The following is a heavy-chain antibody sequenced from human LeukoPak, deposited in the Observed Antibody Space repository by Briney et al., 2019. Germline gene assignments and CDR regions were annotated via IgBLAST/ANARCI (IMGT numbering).Heavy chain of an antibody. D-gene: IGHD3-9*01. J-gene: IGHJ4*02. CDR3: AKWGDYDILTGYYDSDY. CDR1: GFTFSNYA. CDR2: IVGSGGST. Sequence: GGSLRLSCTASGFTFSNYAMSWVRQAPGKGLEWVSAIVGSGGSTYYADSVKGRFTISRDNPKNTLYLQMNSLRAEDAAVYYCAKWGDYDILTGYYDSDYWGQGTLVTVSS. V-gene: IGHV3-23*01.